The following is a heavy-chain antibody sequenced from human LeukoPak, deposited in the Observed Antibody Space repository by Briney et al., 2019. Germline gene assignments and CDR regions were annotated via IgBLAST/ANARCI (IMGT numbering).Heavy chain of an antibody. CDR1: GFTFSDYN. Sequence: GGSLRLSCAASGFTFSDYNMNWVRQGPGKGLESVSYMSRSGDIIYYADSVKGRFTISRDNAKNSLYLQMNSLRVEDTALYYCAKDRGGSSELGDAFDVWGQGTMVRVSS. CDR3: AKDRGGSSELGDAFDV. CDR2: MSRSGDII. V-gene: IGHV3-48*04. J-gene: IGHJ3*01. D-gene: IGHD1-26*01.